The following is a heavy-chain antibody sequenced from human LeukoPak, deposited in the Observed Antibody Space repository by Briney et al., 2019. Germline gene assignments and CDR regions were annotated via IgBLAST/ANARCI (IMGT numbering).Heavy chain of an antibody. V-gene: IGHV3-7*01. J-gene: IGHJ4*02. D-gene: IGHD1-1*01. Sequence: GGSLRLSCAASGFTFSSYAMSWVRQAPGKGLEWVANIKQDGSEKYYVDSVKGRFTISRDNAKNSLYLQMNSLRAEDTAVYYCATISTGFDYWGQGTLVTVSS. CDR2: IKQDGSEK. CDR1: GFTFSSYA. CDR3: ATISTGFDY.